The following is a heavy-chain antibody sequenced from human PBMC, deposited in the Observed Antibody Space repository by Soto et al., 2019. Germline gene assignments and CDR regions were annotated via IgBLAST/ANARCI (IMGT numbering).Heavy chain of an antibody. J-gene: IGHJ6*02. CDR2: IYHSGSA. Sequence: QVQLQESGPGLVKPSGTLSLTCAVSGGSISSSNWWSWVRQPPGKGLEWIGEIYHSGSANYNPSLKSRVTISVEKINNQYPQKLSSVTAADTAIYCCARDQGQVGGMDVWGQGTTITVSS. CDR1: GGSISSSNW. V-gene: IGHV4-4*01. CDR3: ARDQGQVGGMDV.